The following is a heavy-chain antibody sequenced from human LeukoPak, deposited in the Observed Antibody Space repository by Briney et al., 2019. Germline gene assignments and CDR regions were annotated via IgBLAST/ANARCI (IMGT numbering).Heavy chain of an antibody. D-gene: IGHD3-9*01. CDR2: IRSKAYGGTA. CDR1: GFTFGDHS. CDR3: TREIRYFDWFQADY. Sequence: GGSLRLSCTASGFTFGDHSVSWFGQAPGKGLEGVGFIRSKAYGGTAEYAASEKGRFTISREYSKSVAYLQIDSLKTEDTAVYYCTREIRYFDWFQADYWGQGTLVTVTS. V-gene: IGHV3-49*03. J-gene: IGHJ4*02.